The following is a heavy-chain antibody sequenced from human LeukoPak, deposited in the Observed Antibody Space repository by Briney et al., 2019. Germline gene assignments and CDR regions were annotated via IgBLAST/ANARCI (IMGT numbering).Heavy chain of an antibody. J-gene: IGHJ3*02. CDR1: GFTFSSYA. CDR3: AKRTTGTTRAFDI. CDR2: ISAGGSA. V-gene: IGHV3-23*01. Sequence: GGSLRLSCAASGFTFSSYAMSWVRQAPGKGLEWVSAISAGGSAYYADSVKGRFTISRDISRNTLYLQMNSLRAEDTAVYYCAKRTTGTTRAFDIWGQGTMVTVSS. D-gene: IGHD1-1*01.